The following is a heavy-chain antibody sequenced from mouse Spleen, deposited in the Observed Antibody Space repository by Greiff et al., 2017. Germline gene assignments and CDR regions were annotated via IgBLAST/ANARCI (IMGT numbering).Heavy chain of an antibody. CDR3: VRRGYAMDY. V-gene: IGHV10-1*01. J-gene: IGHJ4*01. Sequence: EVNVVESGGGLVQPKGSLKLSCAASGFSFNTYAMNWVRQAPGKGLEWVARIRSKSNNYATYYADSVKDRFTISRDDSESMLYLQMNNLKTEDTAMYYCVRRGYAMDYWGQGTSVTVSS. CDR1: GFSFNTYA. CDR2: IRSKSNNYAT.